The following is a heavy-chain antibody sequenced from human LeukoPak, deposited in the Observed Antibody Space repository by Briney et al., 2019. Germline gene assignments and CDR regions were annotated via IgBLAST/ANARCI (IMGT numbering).Heavy chain of an antibody. CDR3: ARVSAGYCSSTSCLTDLFDP. CDR1: GYTFTGYY. V-gene: IGHV1-2*02. J-gene: IGHJ5*02. Sequence: ASVKVSCKASGYTFTGYYMHWVRQAPGQGLEWMGWINPNSGGTNYAQKFQGRVTMTGDTSISTAYMELSRLRSDDTGVYYCARVSAGYCSSTSCLTDLFDPWGQGTLVTVSS. D-gene: IGHD2-2*01. CDR2: INPNSGGT.